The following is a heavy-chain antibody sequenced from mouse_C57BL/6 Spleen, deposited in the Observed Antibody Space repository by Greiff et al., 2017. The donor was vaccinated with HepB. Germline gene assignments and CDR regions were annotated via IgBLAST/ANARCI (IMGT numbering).Heavy chain of an antibody. CDR1: GYTFTDYN. CDR3: ARGGSNYFDV. Sequence: EVQLQQSGPELVKPGASVKIPCKASGYTFTDYNMDWVKQSHGKSLEWIGDINPNNGGTIYNQKFKGKATLTVDKSSSTAYRELRSLTSEDTAVYYCARGGSNYFDVWGTGTTVTVSS. D-gene: IGHD1-1*01. V-gene: IGHV1-18*01. J-gene: IGHJ1*03. CDR2: INPNNGGT.